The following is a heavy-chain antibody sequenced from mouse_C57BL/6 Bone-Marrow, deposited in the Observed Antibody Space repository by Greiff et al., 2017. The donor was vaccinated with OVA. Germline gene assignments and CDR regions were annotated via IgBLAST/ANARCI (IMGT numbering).Heavy chain of an antibody. V-gene: IGHV1-50*01. J-gene: IGHJ2*01. CDR3: ARDGSSYRYFDY. CDR1: GYTFTNYW. CDR2: IDPSDSYT. Sequence: QVQLQQPGAELVKPGSSVKLSCKASGYTFTNYWMQWVKQRPGQGLEWIGEIDPSDSYTNFNQKFKGKATLTVDTSSNTAHMQLSSLTTEDSAIYYCARDGSSYRYFDYWGQGTTLTVSS. D-gene: IGHD1-1*01.